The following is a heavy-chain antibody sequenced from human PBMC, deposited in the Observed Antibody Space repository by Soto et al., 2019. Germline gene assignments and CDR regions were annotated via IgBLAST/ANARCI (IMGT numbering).Heavy chain of an antibody. Sequence: QVQLVQSGAEVKKPGSSVKVSCKASGGTFSTYSISWVRQAPGQGIEWMGRVSPILGIANHAEKFQGRVTITADKSTSIAYMELSSMRSGDTAVYYCARARGDGYHWNWGQGTLVTVSS. CDR2: VSPILGIA. D-gene: IGHD5-12*01. J-gene: IGHJ4*02. CDR1: GGTFSTYS. CDR3: ARARGDGYHWN. V-gene: IGHV1-69*02.